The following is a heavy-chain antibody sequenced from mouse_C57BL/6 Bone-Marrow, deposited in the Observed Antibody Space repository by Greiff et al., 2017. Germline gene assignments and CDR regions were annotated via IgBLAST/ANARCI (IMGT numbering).Heavy chain of an antibody. Sequence: VQLQQSGPELVKPGASVKISCKASGYSFTGYYMNWVKQSPEKSLEWIGEINPSTGGTTYNQKFKAKATLTVDKSSSTAYMQLKSLTSEDSAVYYCARGDSGGFAYWGQGTLGTVAA. CDR3: ARGDSGGFAY. CDR1: GYSFTGYY. J-gene: IGHJ3*01. D-gene: IGHD1-3*01. CDR2: INPSTGGT. V-gene: IGHV1-42*01.